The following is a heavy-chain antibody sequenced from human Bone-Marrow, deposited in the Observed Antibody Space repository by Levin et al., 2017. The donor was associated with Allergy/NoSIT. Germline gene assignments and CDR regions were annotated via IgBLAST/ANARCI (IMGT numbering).Heavy chain of an antibody. D-gene: IGHD2-15*01. Sequence: GESLKISCAASGFTFSSYAMSWVRQAPGKGLEWVSAISGSGGNTYYADSVKGRFTISRDNSKNTLYLPTNSLRAEDTAVYCCAKDRALGGGSGFDYWGQGTLVTVS. CDR1: GFTFSSYA. J-gene: IGHJ4*02. V-gene: IGHV3-23*01. CDR3: AKDRALGGGSGFDY. CDR2: ISGSGGNT.